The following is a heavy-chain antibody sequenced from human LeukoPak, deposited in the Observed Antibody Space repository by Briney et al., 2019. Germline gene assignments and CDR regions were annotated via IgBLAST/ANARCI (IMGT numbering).Heavy chain of an antibody. J-gene: IGHJ4*02. D-gene: IGHD6-13*01. CDR3: AKDAAGPEY. V-gene: IGHV3-23*01. Sequence: GGSLRLSCVVSGLTFSSYSMSWVRQAPGKGLDWVSGISASGGDTWYPDSVKGRFNISRDNSKHTLFLQMSSLRVEDTAMYYCAKDAAGPEYWGQGTLVTVSS. CDR2: ISASGGDT. CDR1: GLTFSSYS.